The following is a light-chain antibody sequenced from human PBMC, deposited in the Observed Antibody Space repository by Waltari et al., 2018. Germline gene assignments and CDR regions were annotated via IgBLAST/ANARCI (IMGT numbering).Light chain of an antibody. J-gene: IGLJ2*01. CDR2: QDT. V-gene: IGLV3-1*01. CDR3: QAWDSSTAV. CDR1: KLGDKY. Sequence: SYELTQPPSVSVSPGQTASITCSGDKLGDKYVCWYQQKPGQPPVLVIYQDTKRPSGSPRRFAGSNAGNTATLTISGTQARDEADYYCQAWDSSTAVFGGGTKLTVL.